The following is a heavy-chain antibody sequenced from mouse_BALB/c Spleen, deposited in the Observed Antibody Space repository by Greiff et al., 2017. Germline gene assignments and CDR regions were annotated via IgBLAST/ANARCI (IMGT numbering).Heavy chain of an antibody. D-gene: IGHD2-4*01. V-gene: IGHV3-2*02. Sequence: DVKLVESGPGLVKPSQSLSLTCTVTGYSITSDYAWNWIRQFPGNKLGWMGYISYSGSTSYNPSLKSRISITRDTSKNQFFLQLNSVTTEDTATYYCARKDYGYAMDYWGQGTSVTVSS. CDR2: ISYSGST. CDR3: ARKDYGYAMDY. CDR1: GYSITSDYA. J-gene: IGHJ4*01.